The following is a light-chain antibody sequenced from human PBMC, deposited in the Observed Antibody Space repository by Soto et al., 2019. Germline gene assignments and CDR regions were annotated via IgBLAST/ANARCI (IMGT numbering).Light chain of an antibody. Sequence: QSALTQPASVSGSPGQSITISCTGTSSDVCGYNYVSWYQQHPGKAPKLMIYEVDNRPSGVSNRFSGSKSGNTASLTISGLQAEDEADYYCSSYTNINTVVFGGGTKVTVL. CDR2: EVD. CDR1: SSDVCGYNY. CDR3: SSYTNINTVV. J-gene: IGLJ2*01. V-gene: IGLV2-14*01.